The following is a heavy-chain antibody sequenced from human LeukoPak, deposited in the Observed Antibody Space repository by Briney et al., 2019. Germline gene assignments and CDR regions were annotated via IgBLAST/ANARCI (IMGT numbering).Heavy chain of an antibody. V-gene: IGHV4-34*01. Sequence: SETLSLTCAVYGGSFSGYYWSWIRQPPGKGLEWIGEINHSGGTNYNPSLKSRITISVDTSKNQFSLKLNSVTAADTAIFYCARIRRYDYDGFRPGWVYWYFDVWGRGTLVTVSS. CDR2: INHSGGT. J-gene: IGHJ2*01. CDR1: GGSFSGYY. D-gene: IGHD4-23*01. CDR3: ARIRRYDYDGFRPGWVYWYFDV.